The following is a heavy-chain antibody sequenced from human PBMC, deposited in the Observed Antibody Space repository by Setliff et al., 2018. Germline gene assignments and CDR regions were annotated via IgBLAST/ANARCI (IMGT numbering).Heavy chain of an antibody. J-gene: IGHJ3*02. CDR2: ISTYNGKT. V-gene: IGHV1-18*01. D-gene: IGHD3-3*01. CDR3: ARDRFYNSWSGTSITAPHDAFDI. CDR1: GYTFTSYG. Sequence: GASVKVSCKASGYTFTSYGFSWVRQAPGQGLEWMGWISTYNGKTNYAQKFQGRVTMTRDTSTSTVYLEVSSLRSEDTAVYFCARDRFYNSWSGTSITAPHDAFDIWGQGTMVTVSS.